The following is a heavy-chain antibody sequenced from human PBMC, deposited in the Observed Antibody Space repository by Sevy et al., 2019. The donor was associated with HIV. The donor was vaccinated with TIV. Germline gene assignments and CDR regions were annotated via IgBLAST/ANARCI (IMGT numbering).Heavy chain of an antibody. D-gene: IGHD4-17*01. CDR1: GFTFDDYT. CDR2: ISWDGGST. J-gene: IGHJ4*02. V-gene: IGHV3-43*01. Sequence: GGSLRLSCAASGFTFDDYTMHWVRQPPGKGLEWDSLISWDGGSTYYADSVKGRFTISRDNSKNSLFLQMNSLRSEDTAFYYCAKLGGNYGDYDDYWGRGTLVTVSS. CDR3: AKLGGNYGDYDDY.